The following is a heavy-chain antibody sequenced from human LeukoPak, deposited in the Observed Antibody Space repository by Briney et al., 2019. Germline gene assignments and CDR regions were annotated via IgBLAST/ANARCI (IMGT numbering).Heavy chain of an antibody. V-gene: IGHV3-23*01. CDR3: AKDRGNGVNTVTTLFDY. CDR2: ITGGRST. CDR1: GFTFSNYA. Sequence: GGSLRLYCAASGFTFSNYAMSWVRQAPGKGLEWISGITGGRSTYYADSVKGRFTISRDNSKNTLYLQMNSLRAEDTAVYYCAKDRGNGVNTVTTLFDYWGQGTLVTVSS. D-gene: IGHD4-11*01. J-gene: IGHJ4*02.